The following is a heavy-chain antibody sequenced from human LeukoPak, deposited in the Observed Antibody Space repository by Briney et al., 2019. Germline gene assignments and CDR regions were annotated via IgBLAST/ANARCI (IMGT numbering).Heavy chain of an antibody. CDR2: ISSYNGNT. CDR3: ARPRRSGGWFDP. CDR1: GYTFTSYG. J-gene: IGHJ5*02. Sequence: ASVKVSCKASGYTFTSYGISWVRQAPGQGLEWMGWISSYNGNTNYAQKLQGRVTMTTDTSTSTAYMELRSLRSDDTAVYYCARPRRSGGWFDPWGQGTLVTVSS. V-gene: IGHV1-18*01. D-gene: IGHD1-26*01.